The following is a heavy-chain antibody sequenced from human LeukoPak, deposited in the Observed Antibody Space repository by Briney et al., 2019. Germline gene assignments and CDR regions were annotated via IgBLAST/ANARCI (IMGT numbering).Heavy chain of an antibody. J-gene: IGHJ3*02. V-gene: IGHV1-69*05. CDR2: IIPIFGTA. CDR1: GGTFSSYA. D-gene: IGHD1-26*01. Sequence: SVKVSCKASGGTFSSYAISWVRQAPGQGLEWVGGIIPIFGTANYAQKFQGRVAITTDESTSTAYMELSSLRSEDTAVYYCASGQLPGSYGLDAFDIWGQGTMVTVSS. CDR3: ASGQLPGSYGLDAFDI.